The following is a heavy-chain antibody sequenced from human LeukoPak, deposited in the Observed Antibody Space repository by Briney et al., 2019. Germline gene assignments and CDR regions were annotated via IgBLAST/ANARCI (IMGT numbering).Heavy chain of an antibody. V-gene: IGHV3-23*01. J-gene: IGHJ5*02. D-gene: IGHD3-3*01. CDR1: GFTFSNYA. CDR3: ARDFSGT. Sequence: PGGSLRLSCAVSGFTFSNYALSWVRQAPGKGLEWVSSVSGSGVTTYYADSVKGRFTISRDISKNTLCLQMNSLRVDDTAVYYCARDFSGTWGQGTLVTVSS. CDR2: VSGSGVTT.